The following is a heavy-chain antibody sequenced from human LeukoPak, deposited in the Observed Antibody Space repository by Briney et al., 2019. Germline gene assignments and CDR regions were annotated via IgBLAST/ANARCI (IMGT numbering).Heavy chain of an antibody. D-gene: IGHD3-3*01. CDR3: ARDGAFWRGYPYYFDY. J-gene: IGHJ4*02. V-gene: IGHV3-33*02. Sequence: PGRSLRLSCAASGFTFSSYGMHWVRQAPGKGLEWVALIWYDGSNQSYADSAKGRFTISRDNSKHTLFLQVNSLRAEDTAVYYCARDGAFWRGYPYYFDYWGQGTLVTVSS. CDR1: GFTFSSYG. CDR2: IWYDGSNQ.